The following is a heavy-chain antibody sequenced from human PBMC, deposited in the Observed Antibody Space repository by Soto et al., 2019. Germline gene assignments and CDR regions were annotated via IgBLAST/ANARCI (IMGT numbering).Heavy chain of an antibody. CDR2: INHSGST. Sequence: QLQLQQWCAGLLKPSETLSLTCAVYGGSFSGYYWSWIRQPPGKGLEWIGEINHSGSTNYNPSLKSRVTISVDTSKNQFSLKLSSVTAADTAVYYCARGFAVDWFDPWGQGTLVTVSS. V-gene: IGHV4-34*01. CDR1: GGSFSGYY. J-gene: IGHJ5*02. CDR3: ARGFAVDWFDP.